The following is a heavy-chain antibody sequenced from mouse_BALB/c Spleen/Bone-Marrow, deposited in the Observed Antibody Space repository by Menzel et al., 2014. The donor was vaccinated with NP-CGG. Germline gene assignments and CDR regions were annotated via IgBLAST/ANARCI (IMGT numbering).Heavy chain of an antibody. D-gene: IGHD1-2*01. CDR3: ARRDYGIRENYYAMDY. Sequence: QVQLQQSGAELARPGASVKLSRKASGCTFTSYWMQWVKQRPGQGLEWIGAIYPGDGDTRYTQKFKGKATLTADKSSSTAYMQLSSLASEDSAVYYCARRDYGIRENYYAMDYWGQGTSVTVSS. J-gene: IGHJ4*01. CDR2: IYPGDGDT. V-gene: IGHV1-87*01. CDR1: GCTFTSYW.